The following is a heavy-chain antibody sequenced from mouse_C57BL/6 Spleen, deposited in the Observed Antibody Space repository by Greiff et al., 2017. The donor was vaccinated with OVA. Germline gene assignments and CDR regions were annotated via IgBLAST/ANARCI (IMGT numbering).Heavy chain of an antibody. Sequence: EVQLVESGGGLVKPGGSLKLSCAASGFTFSDYGMHWVRQAPEKGLEWVAYISSGSSTIYYADTVKGRFTISRDNAKNTLFLQMTSLRSEDTAMYYCARGFTTVVATHWYFDVWGTGTTVTVSS. CDR1: GFTFSDYG. CDR3: ARGFTTVVATHWYFDV. CDR2: ISSGSSTI. J-gene: IGHJ1*03. D-gene: IGHD1-1*01. V-gene: IGHV5-17*01.